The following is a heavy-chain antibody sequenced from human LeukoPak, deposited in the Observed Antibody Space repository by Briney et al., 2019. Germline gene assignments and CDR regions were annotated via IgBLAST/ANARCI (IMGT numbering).Heavy chain of an antibody. Sequence: GESLNISCKGSGYSFTSYWIAWVRQMTGKGLEWMGIIYPGDSDTRYSPSFQGQVTISADRSISTAYLQWSSLKASDTAMYYCARRYSGYDVWFDPWGQGTLVTVSS. D-gene: IGHD5-12*01. CDR3: ARRYSGYDVWFDP. CDR1: GYSFTSYW. V-gene: IGHV5-51*01. J-gene: IGHJ5*02. CDR2: IYPGDSDT.